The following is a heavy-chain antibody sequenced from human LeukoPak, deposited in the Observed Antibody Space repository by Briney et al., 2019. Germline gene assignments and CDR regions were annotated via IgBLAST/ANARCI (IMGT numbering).Heavy chain of an antibody. D-gene: IGHD1-26*01. CDR1: GYTFTSYY. V-gene: IGHV1-46*01. CDR2: INPSGGST. Sequence: GASVKVSCKASGYTFTSYYMHWVRQAPGQGLEWMGIINPSGGSTSYAQKFQGRVTMTRDMSTSTVYMELSSLRSEDTAVYYCARDRSGATTNYYYYMDVWGKGTTVTVSS. J-gene: IGHJ6*03. CDR3: ARDRSGATTNYYYYMDV.